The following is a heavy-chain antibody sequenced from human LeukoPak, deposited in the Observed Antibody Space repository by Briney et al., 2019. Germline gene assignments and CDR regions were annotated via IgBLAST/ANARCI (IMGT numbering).Heavy chain of an antibody. CDR1: GGTFSSYA. D-gene: IGHD6-19*01. Sequence: SVKVSCKASGGTFSSYAISWVRQAPGQGLEWMGRIIPILGIANYAQKFQGRVTITADKSTSTAYMELSSLRSEDTAVYYCASPLGYSSGWHPSHYWGQGTLVTVSS. CDR3: ASPLGYSSGWHPSHY. J-gene: IGHJ4*02. V-gene: IGHV1-69*04. CDR2: IIPILGIA.